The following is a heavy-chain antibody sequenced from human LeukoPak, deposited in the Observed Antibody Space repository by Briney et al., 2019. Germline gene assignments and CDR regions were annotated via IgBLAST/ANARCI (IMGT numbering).Heavy chain of an antibody. Sequence: GGSLRLSCAASGFTFSDYYMSWIRQAPGKGLEWVSYISSSATTIYYADSVKGRFTISRDNAKNSLYLQMNSLRAEDTAVYCCARYYYDSSGYYYFDYWGQGTLVTVSS. CDR3: ARYYYDSSGYYYFDY. J-gene: IGHJ4*02. CDR1: GFTFSDYY. D-gene: IGHD3-22*01. CDR2: ISSSATTI. V-gene: IGHV3-11*01.